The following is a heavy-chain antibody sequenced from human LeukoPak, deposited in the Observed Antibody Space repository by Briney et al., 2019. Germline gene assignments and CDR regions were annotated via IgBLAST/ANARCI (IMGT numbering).Heavy chain of an antibody. CDR2: IRYDGSNK. CDR1: GFTFSSYG. Sequence: PGGSLRLSCAASGFTFSSYGMHWVRQAPGKGLEWVAFIRYDGSNKYYADSVKGRFTISRDNSKNTLYLQMNSLRAEDTAVYYCAKGGWITTIVPDYWGQGTLVTVSS. CDR3: AKGGWITTIVPDY. J-gene: IGHJ4*02. D-gene: IGHD3-22*01. V-gene: IGHV3-30*02.